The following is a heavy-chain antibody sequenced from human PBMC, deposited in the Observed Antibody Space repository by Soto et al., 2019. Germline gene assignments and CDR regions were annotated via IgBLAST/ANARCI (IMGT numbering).Heavy chain of an antibody. CDR2: IYYSGST. J-gene: IGHJ4*02. CDR3: ARDEYSYGYY. Sequence: SETLSLTCTVSGGSIISGGYYWIWIRQHPGKGLEWIGYIYYSGSTYYNPSLKSRVTISVDTSKNQFSLKLSSVTAADTAVYYCARDEYSYGYYWGQGTLVTVSS. CDR1: GGSIISGGYY. D-gene: IGHD5-18*01. V-gene: IGHV4-31*02.